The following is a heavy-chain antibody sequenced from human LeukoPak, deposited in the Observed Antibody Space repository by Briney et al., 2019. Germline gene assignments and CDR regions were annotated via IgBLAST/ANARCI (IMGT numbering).Heavy chain of an antibody. Sequence: GGSLRLSCAASGFTFSSYAMSWVRQAPGKGLEWVSAISGSGGSTYYADSVKGRFTISRDNSKNTLYLQMNSLRAEDTAVYYCAKDLPIIMIVANPPRYWGQGTLVTVSS. CDR3: AKDLPIIMIVANPPRY. D-gene: IGHD3-22*01. CDR1: GFTFSSYA. V-gene: IGHV3-23*01. CDR2: ISGSGGST. J-gene: IGHJ4*02.